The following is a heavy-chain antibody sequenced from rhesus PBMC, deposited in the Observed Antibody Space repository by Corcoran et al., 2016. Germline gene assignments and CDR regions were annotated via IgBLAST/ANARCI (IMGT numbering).Heavy chain of an antibody. CDR2: ISESGGTI. J-gene: IGHJ3*01. V-gene: IGHV3-100*02. D-gene: IGHD2-2*01. Sequence: DVQLVESGGGLVKPGGSLRLSCVASGFTFSSYEMHWVRQAPGKGLEWVSVISESGGTIYYADAVKGRFTISRDNAKNSLFLQMNSLRAEDTAVYYCTRVQYQYYFDYWGQGLRVTVSS. CDR1: GFTFSSYE. CDR3: TRVQYQYYFDY.